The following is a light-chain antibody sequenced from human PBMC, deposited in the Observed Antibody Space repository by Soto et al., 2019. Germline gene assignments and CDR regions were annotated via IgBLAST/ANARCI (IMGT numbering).Light chain of an antibody. CDR2: GAS. Sequence: EVVLTQSPGTLSLSPGERATLSCRASQSVNSRYLAWYQQKPGQAPRLLIFGASTRATGIPDRFGGSGSGTDFTLTISRLEAEDVAVYYCQQYYSSLSSTFGQGTKLEIK. CDR1: QSVNSRY. J-gene: IGKJ2*01. V-gene: IGKV3-20*01. CDR3: QQYYSSLSST.